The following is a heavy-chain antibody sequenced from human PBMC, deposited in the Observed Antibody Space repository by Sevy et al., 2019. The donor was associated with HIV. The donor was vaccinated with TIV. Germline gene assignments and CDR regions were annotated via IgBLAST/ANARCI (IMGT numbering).Heavy chain of an antibody. D-gene: IGHD3-9*01. CDR1: GFTSSSYA. V-gene: IGHV3-23*01. Sequence: GGSLRLSCAASGFTSSSYAMSWVRQPPGRGLEWVSTLSDSGVSTYYADSVKGRFTISRDNSKNILYLQMNSLRAEDTDVYYCASDRATSATGTLFDYWGQGTLVTVSS. J-gene: IGHJ4*02. CDR3: ASDRATSATGTLFDY. CDR2: LSDSGVST.